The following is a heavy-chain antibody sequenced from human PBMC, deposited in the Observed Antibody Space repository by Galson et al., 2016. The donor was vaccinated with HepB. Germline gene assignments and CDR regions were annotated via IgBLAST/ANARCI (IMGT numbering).Heavy chain of an antibody. CDR2: FDSIHGAT. CDR1: GYTLTELS. CDR3: ATDTSFDF. Sequence: SVKVSCKVSGYTLTELSIHWVRQAPGKGLEWMGGFDSIHGATTYAQIFQGRITMTEDTSTDTAYMELSSLISEDTAVYYCATDTSFDFWGQGTLVTVSS. J-gene: IGHJ4*02. V-gene: IGHV1-24*01.